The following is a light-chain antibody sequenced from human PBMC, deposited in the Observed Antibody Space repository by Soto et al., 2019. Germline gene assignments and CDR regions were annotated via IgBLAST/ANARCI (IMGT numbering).Light chain of an antibody. CDR1: QAISNS. J-gene: IGKJ3*01. V-gene: IGKV1-27*01. CDR2: AAS. Sequence: DIQMTQSPSSLSASVGDRVTITCRASQAISNSLAWYQQKPGKVPKVLIYAASTLQSGVPSRFSGSGSGTDFTLTITSLQPEDVETYFCQKYHSAPFTFGPGTKLDI. CDR3: QKYHSAPFT.